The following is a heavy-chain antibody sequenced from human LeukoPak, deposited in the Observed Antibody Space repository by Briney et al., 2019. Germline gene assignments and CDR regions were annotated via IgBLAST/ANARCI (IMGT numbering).Heavy chain of an antibody. D-gene: IGHD4-17*01. Sequence: SETLSLTCTVSGGSISSYYWSWIRQPPGKGLEWIGYIYYSGSTNYNPSLTSRVTISVDTSKNQFSLKLSSVTAADTAVYYCARDPPDYGDYAFDYWGQGTLVTVSS. CDR3: ARDPPDYGDYAFDY. V-gene: IGHV4-59*12. J-gene: IGHJ4*02. CDR1: GGSISSYY. CDR2: IYYSGST.